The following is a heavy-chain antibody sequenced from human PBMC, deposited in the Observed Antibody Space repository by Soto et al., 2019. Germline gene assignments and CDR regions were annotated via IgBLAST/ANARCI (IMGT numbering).Heavy chain of an antibody. CDR3: AKDIGSSGWYLIDI. V-gene: IGHV3-9*01. J-gene: IGHJ3*02. CDR1: GFTFDDYA. D-gene: IGHD6-19*01. Sequence: PGGSLRLSCAASGFTFDDYAMHWVRQAPGKGLEWVSGISWNSGSIGYADSVKGRFTISRDNAKNSLYLQMDSLRAEDTALYYCAKDIGSSGWYLIDIWGQGTMVTVS. CDR2: ISWNSGSI.